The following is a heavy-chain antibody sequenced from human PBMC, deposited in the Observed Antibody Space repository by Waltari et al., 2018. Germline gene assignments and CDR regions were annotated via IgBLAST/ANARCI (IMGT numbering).Heavy chain of an antibody. V-gene: IGHV4-39*01. D-gene: IGHD5-12*01. J-gene: IGHJ5*02. CDR3: ARHWKKSGYRFDP. CDR2: FYYSGST. Sequence: QLQLQESGPGLVKPSETLSLTCTVSGGSISRSRYYWGGIRQSPGKGLEWIGGFYYSGSTYYNPTLKGRVTISGDTSKNQFSLKLSSVTAADTAVYYCARHWKKSGYRFDPWGQGTLVTVSS. CDR1: GGSISRSRYY.